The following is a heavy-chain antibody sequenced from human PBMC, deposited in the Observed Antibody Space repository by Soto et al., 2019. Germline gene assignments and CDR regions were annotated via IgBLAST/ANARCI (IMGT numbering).Heavy chain of an antibody. V-gene: IGHV4-59*01. Sequence: SQTLSLTCTVSGGSISSYYWSWIRQPPGKGLEWIGYIYYSGSTNYNPSLKSRVTISVDTSKNQFSLKLSSVTAADTAVYYCARAERVPAANWFDPWGQGTLVTVSS. J-gene: IGHJ5*02. CDR2: IYYSGST. CDR3: ARAERVPAANWFDP. D-gene: IGHD2-2*01. CDR1: GGSISSYY.